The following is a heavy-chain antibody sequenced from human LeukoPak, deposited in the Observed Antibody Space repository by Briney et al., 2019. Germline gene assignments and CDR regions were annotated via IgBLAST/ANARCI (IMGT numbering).Heavy chain of an antibody. CDR2: IYSGGNT. D-gene: IGHD2-2*01. Sequence: GGTLRLSCAASGFTVSINYMSWVRRAPGKGLEWVSVIYSGGNTYYADSVKGRFTISRDNSKNTVYLQMNSLRAEDTAVYYCARGETSSYDYWGQGTLVTVSS. CDR3: ARGETSSYDY. CDR1: GFTVSINY. J-gene: IGHJ4*02. V-gene: IGHV3-53*01.